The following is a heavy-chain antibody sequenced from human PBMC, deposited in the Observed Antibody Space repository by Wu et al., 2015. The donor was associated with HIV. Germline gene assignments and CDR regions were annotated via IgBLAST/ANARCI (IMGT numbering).Heavy chain of an antibody. Sequence: HVQLVQSGTEVKKPGSSVKVSCKAFGGNPGGTFSSHPFSWVRQAPGQGLQWMGGIIPRLGTTNYAQIFQGRVTITADEFTTTVYMELTNLRSDDTAVYYCARMYSSGWPIDYWGQGNPGSPSP. D-gene: IGHD6-19*01. CDR1: GGTFSSHP. J-gene: IGHJ4*02. CDR3: ARMYSSGWPIDY. V-gene: IGHV1-69*12. CDR2: IIPRLGTT.